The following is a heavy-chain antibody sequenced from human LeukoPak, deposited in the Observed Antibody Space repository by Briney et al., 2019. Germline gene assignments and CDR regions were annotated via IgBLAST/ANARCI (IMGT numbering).Heavy chain of an antibody. D-gene: IGHD2-2*01. V-gene: IGHV3-48*02. J-gene: IGHJ4*02. Sequence: GGSLRLSCAASGFTFSTYSMNWVRQAPGKGPEWVSYIASSTIYYADSVKGRFTISRDNAKNSLYLQMNSLRDEDTAVYYCARGPAAAIGYWGQGTLVTVSS. CDR2: IASSTI. CDR1: GFTFSTYS. CDR3: ARGPAAAIGY.